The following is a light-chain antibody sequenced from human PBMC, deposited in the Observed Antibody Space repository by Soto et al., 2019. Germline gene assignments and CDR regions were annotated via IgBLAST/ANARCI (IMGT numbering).Light chain of an antibody. V-gene: IGKV3-15*01. Sequence: EIVMTQSPATLSVSPGERATLSCRASQSVSSNLAWYQQKPGQAPRLLIYGVSTRATSIPARFSGSGSGTEFTLTISSLQSEDFAVYYCEQYHRCWTFGQGTKVVIK. CDR1: QSVSSN. J-gene: IGKJ1*01. CDR3: EQYHRCWT. CDR2: GVS.